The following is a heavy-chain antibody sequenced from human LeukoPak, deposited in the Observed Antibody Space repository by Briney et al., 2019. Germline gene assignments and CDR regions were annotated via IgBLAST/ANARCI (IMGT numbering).Heavy chain of an antibody. D-gene: IGHD3-16*01. CDR3: ATSIERSTWGSHALDF. V-gene: IGHV3-30*04. CDR2: LSYDGSLK. CDR1: GFTFSDSG. Sequence: GTSLRLSCTGSGFTFSDSGMHWVRQAPGKGLERMAILSYDGSLKYYADSVKGRFTISRDNSKNTLYLQMNSLRVEDTAVYYCATSIERSTWGSHALDFWGQGTLVTVSS. J-gene: IGHJ4*02.